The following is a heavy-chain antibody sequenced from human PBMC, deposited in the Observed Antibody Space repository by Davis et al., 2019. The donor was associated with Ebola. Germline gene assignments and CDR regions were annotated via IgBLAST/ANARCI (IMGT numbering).Heavy chain of an antibody. CDR1: GFTVSSNY. CDR2: IPNYGSNE. V-gene: IGHV3-30*18. D-gene: IGHD3-16*01. CDR3: AKGCIMSN. J-gene: IGHJ4*02. Sequence: GESLKISCAASGFTVSSNYMSWVRQAPGKGLEWVAIIPNYGSNEYYAESVKGRFTMSRDTSKNTLYLQMNSLRAEDTAVYYCAKGCIMSNWGQGTLVTVSS.